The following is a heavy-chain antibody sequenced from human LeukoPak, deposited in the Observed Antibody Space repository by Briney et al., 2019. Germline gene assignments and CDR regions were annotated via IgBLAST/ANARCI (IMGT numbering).Heavy chain of an antibody. D-gene: IGHD3-22*01. CDR1: EFSFKSYS. J-gene: IGHJ5*01. Sequence: GGSLRLSCAASEFSFKSYSFNWVRQAPGKGLEWVSSINKGSTHMYYADSVKGRFTVSRDDAQNSLYLQMNSLSAEDTALYYCVRLRRNSDSSGYYYCYDSWGRGTQVTVSS. V-gene: IGHV3-21*01. CDR3: VRLRRNSDSSGYYYCYDS. CDR2: INKGSTHM.